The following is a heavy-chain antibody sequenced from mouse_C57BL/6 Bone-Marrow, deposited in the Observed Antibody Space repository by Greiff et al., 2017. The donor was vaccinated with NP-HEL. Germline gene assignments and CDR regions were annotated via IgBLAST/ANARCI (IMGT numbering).Heavy chain of an antibody. D-gene: IGHD2-4*01. CDR1: GYTFTSYW. CDR3: AIGRYDNDGWYFDV. CDR2: IDPSYSYT. J-gene: IGHJ1*03. Sequence: QVQLQQPGAELVMPGASVKLSCKASGYTFTSYWMHWVKQRPGQGLEWIGEIDPSYSYTNYNPKFKGKSTLTVYKSSSTAYIKLSSLTSEDSAVYYCAIGRYDNDGWYFDVWGTGTTVTVSS. V-gene: IGHV1-69*01.